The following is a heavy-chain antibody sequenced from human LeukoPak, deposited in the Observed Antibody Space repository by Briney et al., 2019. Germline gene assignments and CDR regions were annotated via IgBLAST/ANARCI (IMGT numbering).Heavy chain of an antibody. D-gene: IGHD5-18*01. CDR1: GFTFSSYA. CDR3: AKEIAAMVVGYFNY. CDR2: ISGSGGST. V-gene: IGHV3-23*01. Sequence: GGSLRLSCAASGFTFSSYAMRWVRQAPGKGLEWVSAISGSGGSTYYADSVKGRFTISRDNSKNTLYLQMNSLRAEDPAVYYRAKEIAAMVVGYFNYWGHGTLVTVSS. J-gene: IGHJ4*01.